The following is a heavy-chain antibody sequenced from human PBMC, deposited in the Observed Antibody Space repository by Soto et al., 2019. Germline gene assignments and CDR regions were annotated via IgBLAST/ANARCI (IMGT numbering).Heavy chain of an antibody. CDR2: IYYSGTT. J-gene: IGHJ4*02. Sequence: SETLSLTCPVSRGSISSYDWSWIRQPPGKGLEWIGYIYYSGTTNYNPSLKSRVTISVDTSRNQFSLRLNSVTAADTAVYYCARDHPGSSYFDYWGQGALVTVSS. V-gene: IGHV4-59*01. CDR1: RGSISSYD. D-gene: IGHD3-10*01. CDR3: ARDHPGSSYFDY.